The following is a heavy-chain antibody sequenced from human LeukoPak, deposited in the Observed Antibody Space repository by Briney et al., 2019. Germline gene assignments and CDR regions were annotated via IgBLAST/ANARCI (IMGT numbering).Heavy chain of an antibody. CDR2: INTNTGNP. V-gene: IGHV7-4-1*02. CDR1: GYTFTSYG. Sequence: ALVKVSCKASGYTFTSYGISWVRQAPGQGLEWMGWINTNTGNPTYAQGFTGRFIFSLDTSVSTAYVQISSLKAEDTAVYYCARVSFDYWGQGTLVTVSS. CDR3: ARVSFDY. J-gene: IGHJ4*02.